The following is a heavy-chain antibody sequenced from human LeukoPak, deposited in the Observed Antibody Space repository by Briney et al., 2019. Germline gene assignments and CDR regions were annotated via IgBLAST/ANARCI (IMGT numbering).Heavy chain of an antibody. Sequence: ASVKVSCKASGYTFTGYYMHWVRQAPGQGLEWIGWINPNSGGTNYAQKFQGRVTMTRDTSISTAYMELSRLRSDDTAVYYCARGPDPNYDFWSGYPDYWGQGTLATVSS. CDR1: GYTFTGYY. CDR2: INPNSGGT. J-gene: IGHJ4*02. D-gene: IGHD3-3*01. V-gene: IGHV1-2*02. CDR3: ARGPDPNYDFWSGYPDY.